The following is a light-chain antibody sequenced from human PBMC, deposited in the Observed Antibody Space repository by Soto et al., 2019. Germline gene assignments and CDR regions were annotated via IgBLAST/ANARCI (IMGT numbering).Light chain of an antibody. Sequence: DIQMTQSPSTLSASVGDRVTITCRASQSISSWLAWYQQKPGKAPKVLIYDAYALESGVPSRFSGSGSGTEFTLTITSLQPDDFATYYCQQYNSYSTFGQGTKVELK. CDR1: QSISSW. CDR3: QQYNSYST. CDR2: DAY. J-gene: IGKJ1*01. V-gene: IGKV1-5*01.